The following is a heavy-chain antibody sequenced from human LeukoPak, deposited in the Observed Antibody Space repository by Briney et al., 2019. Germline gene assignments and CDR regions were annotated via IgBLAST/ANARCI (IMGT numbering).Heavy chain of an antibody. CDR3: ARLAAAGDHYYGMDV. V-gene: IGHV4-31*03. Sequence: TSETLSRTCTVSGGSISSGGYYWSWIRQHPGKGLEWIGYIYYSGSTYYNPSLKSRVAISIDTSKNQFSLKLSSVTAADTAVYYCARLAAAGDHYYGMDVWGKGTTVTVSS. CDR1: GGSISSGGYY. CDR2: IYYSGST. D-gene: IGHD6-13*01. J-gene: IGHJ6*04.